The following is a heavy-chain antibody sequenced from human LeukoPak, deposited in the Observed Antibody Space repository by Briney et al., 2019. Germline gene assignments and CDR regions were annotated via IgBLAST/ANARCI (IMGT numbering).Heavy chain of an antibody. CDR3: AKDGYSSGWYYYYYMDV. CDR2: IYSGGSI. CDR1: GFTVSSNY. J-gene: IGHJ6*03. V-gene: IGHV3-53*01. Sequence: SGGSLRLSCAASGFTVSSNYMTWVRQAPGRGLEWVSVIYSGGSIYYADSVKGRFTVSRDISENTLYLQMNSLRAEDTAVYYCAKDGYSSGWYYYYYMDVWGKGTTVTVSS. D-gene: IGHD6-19*01.